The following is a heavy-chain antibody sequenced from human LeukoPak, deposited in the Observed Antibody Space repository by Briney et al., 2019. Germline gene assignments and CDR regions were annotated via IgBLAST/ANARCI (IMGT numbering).Heavy chain of an antibody. CDR1: GLTFSDYY. D-gene: IGHD3-22*01. Sequence: GGSLRHSCAASGLTFSDYYMSWIRQAPGKGLEWVSYISSSGNTIYYADSVKGRFTISRDNAKNSLYLQMNNLRAEDTAVYYCAGDAYYYDSSGYYVYWGQGTLVTVSS. V-gene: IGHV3-11*04. CDR3: AGDAYYYDSSGYYVY. CDR2: ISSSGNTI. J-gene: IGHJ4*02.